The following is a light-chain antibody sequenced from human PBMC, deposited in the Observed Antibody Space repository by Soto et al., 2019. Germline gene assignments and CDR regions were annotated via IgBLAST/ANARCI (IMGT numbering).Light chain of an antibody. CDR1: SSDVGGYNY. CDR3: SSYTSSITLV. Sequence: QSALTQPASVSESPGQSITISCTGTSSDVGGYNYVSWYQQHPGKAPKLMIYDVNNRPSGVSNRFSGSKSGNTASLTISGLQAGDEGDYYCSSYTSSITLVFGGGTKLTVL. CDR2: DVN. V-gene: IGLV2-14*01. J-gene: IGLJ2*01.